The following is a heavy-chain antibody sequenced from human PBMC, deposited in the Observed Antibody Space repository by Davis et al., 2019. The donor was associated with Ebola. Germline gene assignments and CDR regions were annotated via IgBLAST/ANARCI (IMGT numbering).Heavy chain of an antibody. J-gene: IGHJ6*04. V-gene: IGHV3-30*18. CDR2: ISYDGSNK. Sequence: GESLKISCAASGFTFSSYGMHWVRQAPGKGLEWVAVISYDGSNKYYADSVKDRFTISRDNSKNTLYLQMNSLRAEDTAVYYCAKSRVEQQLPSYYYYYYGMDVWGKGTTVTVSS. CDR3: AKSRVEQQLPSYYYYYYGMDV. CDR1: GFTFSSYG. D-gene: IGHD6-13*01.